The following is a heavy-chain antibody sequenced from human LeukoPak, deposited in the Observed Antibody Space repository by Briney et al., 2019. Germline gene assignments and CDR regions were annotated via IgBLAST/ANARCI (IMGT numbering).Heavy chain of an antibody. J-gene: IGHJ4*02. CDR3: TTGNWGSFSY. CDR1: GFTFSNAW. D-gene: IGHD7-27*01. CDR2: IKSKTDGGTT. Sequence: GGSLRLSCAAYGFTFSNAWMNWVRQAPGKGLEWVGRIKSKTDGGTTDYAAPVKGRFTISRDDSRHTLYLQVNSLKTEYTAVYYCTTGNWGSFSYWGQGTLVTVSS. V-gene: IGHV3-15*01.